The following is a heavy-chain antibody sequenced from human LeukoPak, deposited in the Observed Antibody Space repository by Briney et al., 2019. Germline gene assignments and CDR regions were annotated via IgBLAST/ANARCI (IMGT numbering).Heavy chain of an antibody. CDR1: GGSISSSNW. D-gene: IGHD3-22*01. V-gene: IGHV4-4*02. CDR3: AVTYYYDSSGTSSDHNWFDP. Sequence: SETLSLTCAVSGGSISSSNWWSWVRQPPGKGLEWIGEIYHSGSTNYNPSLKSRVTISVDKSKNQFSLKLSSVTAADTAVYYCAVTYYYDSSGTSSDHNWFDPWGQGTLVTVSS. CDR2: IYHSGST. J-gene: IGHJ5*02.